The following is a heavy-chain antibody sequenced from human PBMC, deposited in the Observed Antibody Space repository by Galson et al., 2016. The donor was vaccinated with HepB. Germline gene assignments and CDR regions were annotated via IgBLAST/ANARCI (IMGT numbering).Heavy chain of an antibody. CDR3: ARLPWFDP. CDR1: GYSFTNYW. Sequence: QSGAEVKKPGESLKISCKASGYSFTNYWIAWVRQMPGKGLEWMGVTYPGDSDTRYSPSFQGRITISADKSITTAYLQWSSLKASDTAMYYCARLPWFDPWGQGTLVTVSS. CDR2: TYPGDSDT. D-gene: IGHD5-18*01. J-gene: IGHJ5*02. V-gene: IGHV5-51*01.